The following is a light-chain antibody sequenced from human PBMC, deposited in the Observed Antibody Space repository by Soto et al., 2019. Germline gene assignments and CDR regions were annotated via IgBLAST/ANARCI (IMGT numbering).Light chain of an antibody. V-gene: IGKV3-15*01. CDR2: DAS. CDR1: QSVRHK. Sequence: IVMTQSPATLSVSPGEGVTLSCRASQSVRHKLAWYQQRPGQGPRLLIFDASTRAPGVPDRFSGSGSGTDFTLTINSLQSADSAVYFCQQYDNWPPITFGGWTKLEIK. CDR3: QQYDNWPPIT. J-gene: IGKJ4*01.